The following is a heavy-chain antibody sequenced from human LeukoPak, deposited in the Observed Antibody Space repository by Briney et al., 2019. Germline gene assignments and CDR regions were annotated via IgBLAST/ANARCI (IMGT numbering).Heavy chain of an antibody. Sequence: GGSLRLSCAASRFTFSSYAMNWVRQAPGKGLNWVSAISGSGGSTYYADSVKGRFTISRDNSKNTLYLQMNSLRAEDTAVYYCAKERAARPHYYGMDVWGQGTTVTVSS. CDR2: ISGSGGST. D-gene: IGHD6-6*01. J-gene: IGHJ6*02. V-gene: IGHV3-23*01. CDR3: AKERAARPHYYGMDV. CDR1: RFTFSSYA.